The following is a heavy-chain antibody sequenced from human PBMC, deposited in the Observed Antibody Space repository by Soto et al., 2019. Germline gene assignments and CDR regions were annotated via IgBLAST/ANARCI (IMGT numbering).Heavy chain of an antibody. J-gene: IGHJ4*02. CDR3: ARDASWSTLWDS. V-gene: IGHV3-11*05. Sequence: QVQLVQSGGGLVKPGGSLTLSCAASGFTFSDYYMSWIRQTPGKGLEWVSYISATKNYTDYADSVKGRFTISRDNARNSVYLKMNSLGCEDTGIYYSARDASWSTLWDSWDQGPRITVS. CDR2: ISATKNYT. CDR1: GFTFSDYY. D-gene: IGHD2-21*01.